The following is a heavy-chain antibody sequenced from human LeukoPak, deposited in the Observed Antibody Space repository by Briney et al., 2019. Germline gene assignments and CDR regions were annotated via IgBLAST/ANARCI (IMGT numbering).Heavy chain of an antibody. V-gene: IGHV3-21*04. CDR1: GFALSDYA. J-gene: IGHJ4*02. D-gene: IGHD5-18*01. Sequence: PGGSLRLSCAASGFALSDYAINWVRQAPGKGLEWVSSISSGATYIYYADSLRGRFTISRDSAMDSVSLQMNSLRAEDTAIYYCATYRQVLLPFESWGQGTLVTVSS. CDR3: ATYRQVLLPFES. CDR2: ISSGATYI.